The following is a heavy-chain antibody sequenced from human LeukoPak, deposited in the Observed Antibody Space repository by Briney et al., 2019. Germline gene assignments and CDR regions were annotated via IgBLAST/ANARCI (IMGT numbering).Heavy chain of an antibody. CDR3: ARGRPLIGATHDSFNI. J-gene: IGHJ3*02. CDR2: INPNSGGT. D-gene: IGHD5-12*01. Sequence: ASVKVSCKASGYTFTGYYMHWVRQAPGQGLELMGWINPNSGGTNYAKKFQGRVTMTRDTSISTDYMELSRLRSDDTAVYYCARGRPLIGATHDSFNIWGLGTMVTVSS. V-gene: IGHV1-2*02. CDR1: GYTFTGYY.